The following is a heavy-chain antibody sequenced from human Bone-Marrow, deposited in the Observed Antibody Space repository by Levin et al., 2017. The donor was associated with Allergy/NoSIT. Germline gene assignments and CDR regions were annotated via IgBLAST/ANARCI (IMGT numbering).Heavy chain of an antibody. Sequence: KPSETLSLTCTVSGGSIGSSDYYWSWIRQTPGKGLEWIGCIYYIGHTYYDRSLRSRVTISVDTSKNQLSLKLRSVTAADTAVYYCARGGMFYHDSSGYPFDYWGQGTQVTVSS. CDR3: ARGGMFYHDSSGYPFDY. D-gene: IGHD3-22*01. CDR1: GGSIGSSDYY. J-gene: IGHJ4*02. CDR2: IYYIGHT. V-gene: IGHV4-30-4*01.